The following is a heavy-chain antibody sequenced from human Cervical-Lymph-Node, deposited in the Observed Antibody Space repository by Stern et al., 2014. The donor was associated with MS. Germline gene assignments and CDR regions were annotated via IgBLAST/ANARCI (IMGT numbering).Heavy chain of an antibody. Sequence: VQLVQSGGGLVKPGGSLRLSCAASGFTFSDYDMSWIRQAPGKGLERVSYISSSGSTIYYADSVKGRFTISRDNAKNSLYLQMNSLRAEDTAVYYCARDSPSWGWCFDYWGQGTLVTVSS. V-gene: IGHV3-11*01. CDR2: ISSSGSTI. J-gene: IGHJ4*02. CDR3: ARDSPSWGWCFDY. D-gene: IGHD6-19*01. CDR1: GFTFSDYD.